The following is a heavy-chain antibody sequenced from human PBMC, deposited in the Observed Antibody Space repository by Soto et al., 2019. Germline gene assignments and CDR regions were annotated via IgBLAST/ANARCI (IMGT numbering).Heavy chain of an antibody. D-gene: IGHD5-12*01. CDR2: INHSGST. CDR3: ARTDTFPNSGYDYSYYYYGMDV. Sequence: PAETLSLTCAVYGGSFSGYYWIWIRQAPGKGLEWIVEINHSGSTNYNPSLKSRVTISVDTSKNQFSLKLSSVTAADTAVYYCARTDTFPNSGYDYSYYYYGMDVWGQGTTVTVSS. CDR1: GGSFSGYY. J-gene: IGHJ6*02. V-gene: IGHV4-34*01.